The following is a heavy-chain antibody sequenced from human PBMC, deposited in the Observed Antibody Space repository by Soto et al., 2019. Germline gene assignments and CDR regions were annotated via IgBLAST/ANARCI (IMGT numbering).Heavy chain of an antibody. V-gene: IGHV3-48*04. CDR3: AREGFFYIDV. J-gene: IGHJ6*03. Sequence: PGGSLRLSCAASGFTFSSSAMNWVRQAPGKGLEWVANINKSGSKKHNADSVMGRFTISRDNAKNSLYLQMNSLRAEDTAVYYCAREGFFYIDVWGKGITVTVSS. CDR1: GFTFSSSA. CDR2: INKSGSKK.